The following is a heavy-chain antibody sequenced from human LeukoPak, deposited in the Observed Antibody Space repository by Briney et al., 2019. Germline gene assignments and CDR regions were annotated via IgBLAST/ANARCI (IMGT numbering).Heavy chain of an antibody. J-gene: IGHJ3*02. CDR3: AKVEGGYCSSTSCPGAFDI. D-gene: IGHD2-2*01. CDR1: GFTFSTYV. Sequence: GGTLRLSCAASGFTFSTYVMSWVRQAPGKGLECVSVISGSDSSTYYADSVKGRFTISRDNSKNTLYLQMNSLRAEDTAVYYCAKVEGGYCSSTSCPGAFDIWGQGTMVTVSS. CDR2: ISGSDSST. V-gene: IGHV3-23*01.